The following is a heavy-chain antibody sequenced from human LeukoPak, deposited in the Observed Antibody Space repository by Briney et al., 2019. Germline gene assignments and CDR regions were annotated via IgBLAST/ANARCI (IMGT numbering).Heavy chain of an antibody. CDR1: GFTVSSTH. CDR2: TYTGGNS. J-gene: IGHJ3*02. V-gene: IGHV3-53*01. D-gene: IGHD3-22*01. CDR3: ARGGRGSAAVVAPRSFDI. Sequence: GGSLRLSCEASGFTVSSTHMVWVRQAPWKGLEWVSVTYTGGNSYYAGSVQGRFIISRDISKNTLYLQMNNLRAEDSALYYCARGGRGSAAVVAPRSFDIWGQGTMVTVSS.